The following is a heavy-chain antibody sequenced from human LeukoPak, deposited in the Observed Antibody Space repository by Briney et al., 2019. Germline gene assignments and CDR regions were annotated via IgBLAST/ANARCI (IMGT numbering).Heavy chain of an antibody. CDR2: MTTSGST. D-gene: IGHD2-21*01. V-gene: IGHV3-23*01. Sequence: GGSLRLSCAAYGLTASHIVYTAMSWVRHAPGKGLEWGSGMTTSGSTYYADSVTGRFNISRRTSNNTLYPDWESLTDAATTVYYCAKAPVWNYYYVLDVGGQGTTATVSS. CDR3: AKAPVWNYYYVLDV. J-gene: IGHJ6*02. CDR1: GLTASHIVYTA.